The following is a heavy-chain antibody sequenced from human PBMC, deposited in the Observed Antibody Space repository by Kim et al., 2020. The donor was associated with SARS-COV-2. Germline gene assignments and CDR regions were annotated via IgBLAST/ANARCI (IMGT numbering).Heavy chain of an antibody. CDR2: ISGSSGST. V-gene: IGHV3-23*01. J-gene: IGHJ4*02. CDR3: AKDQAPHSSGWSNFDY. D-gene: IGHD6-19*01. Sequence: GGSLRLSCVASGFTFDSYGMSWVRQAPGKGLEWVSAISGSSGSTYYADSVRGRFAISRDNSKNTLSLQMNSLRAEDTAVYYCAKDQAPHSSGWSNFDYWGQGTLVTVSS. CDR1: GFTFDSYG.